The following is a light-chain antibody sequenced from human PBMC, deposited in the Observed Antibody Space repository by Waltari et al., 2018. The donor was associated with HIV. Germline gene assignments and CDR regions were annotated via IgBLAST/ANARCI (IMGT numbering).Light chain of an antibody. CDR2: GNK. J-gene: IGLJ2*01. CDR3: QSYDSSVNGLVI. CDR1: NSNIGARYD. Sequence: QSVLTQPPSVSGAPGQRVNISCTGSNSNIGARYDVHWYQQFPGASPKLIIYGNKNRRSGVPDRFSGSKSGTSASRAITELQADEEADYYCQSYDSSVNGLVIFGGGTKLTVL. V-gene: IGLV1-40*01.